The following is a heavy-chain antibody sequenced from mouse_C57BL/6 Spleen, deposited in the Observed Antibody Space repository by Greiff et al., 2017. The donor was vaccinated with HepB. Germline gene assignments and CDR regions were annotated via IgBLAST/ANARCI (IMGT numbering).Heavy chain of an antibody. D-gene: IGHD1-1*01. CDR1: GFTFSSYA. V-gene: IGHV5-4*01. J-gene: IGHJ1*03. CDR3: AREGGDYYYGSGYFDV. CDR2: ISDGGSYT. Sequence: DVKLQESGGGLVKPGGSLKLSCAASGFTFSSYAMSWVRQTPEKRLEWVATISDGGSYTYYPDNVKGRFTISRDNAKNNLYLQMSHLKSEDTAMYYCAREGGDYYYGSGYFDVWGTGTTVTVSS.